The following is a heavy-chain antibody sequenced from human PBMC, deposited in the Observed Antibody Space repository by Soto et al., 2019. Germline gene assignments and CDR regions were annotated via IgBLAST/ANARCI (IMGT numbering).Heavy chain of an antibody. D-gene: IGHD6-13*01. CDR1: GGSFSGYY. Sequence: LETLSLTCAVYGGSFSGYYWSWIRQPPGKGLEWIGEINHSGSTNYNPSLKSRVTISVDTSKNQFSLKLSSVTAADTAVYYCAREGGYSSSWYPPQYYYYYGMDVWGQGTTVTVSS. J-gene: IGHJ6*02. V-gene: IGHV4-34*01. CDR2: INHSGST. CDR3: AREGGYSSSWYPPQYYYYYGMDV.